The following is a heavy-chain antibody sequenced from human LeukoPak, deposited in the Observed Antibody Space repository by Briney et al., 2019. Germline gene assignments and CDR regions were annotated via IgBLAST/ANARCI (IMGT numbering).Heavy chain of an antibody. V-gene: IGHV3-53*01. D-gene: IGHD3-22*01. CDR2: IYSGGST. Sequence: GGSLRLSCAASGFTVSSNYMSWVSQAPGKGLEWVSVIYSGGSTYYADSVKGRFTISRDNSKNTLYLQMNSLRAEDTAVYYCARGGLYYYDSSGYYRERRAFDIWGQGTMVTVSS. CDR1: GFTVSSNY. J-gene: IGHJ3*02. CDR3: ARGGLYYYDSSGYYRERRAFDI.